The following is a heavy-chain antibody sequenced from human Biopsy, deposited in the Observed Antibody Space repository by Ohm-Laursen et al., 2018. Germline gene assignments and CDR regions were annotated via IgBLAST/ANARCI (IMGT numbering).Heavy chain of an antibody. CDR2: ISCTGYT. CDR3: ARGSNDFGGLYFPR. J-gene: IGHJ4*02. Sequence: SETLSLTCTVSGGSFTGHHWSWIRQPPGKGLEWIGHISCTGYTSYNASLKSRVTISVDTSRNHFSLRLSSLTAADTAVYYCARGSNDFGGLYFPRWGQGTLLTVSS. D-gene: IGHD4-23*01. CDR1: GGSFTGHH. V-gene: IGHV4-59*11.